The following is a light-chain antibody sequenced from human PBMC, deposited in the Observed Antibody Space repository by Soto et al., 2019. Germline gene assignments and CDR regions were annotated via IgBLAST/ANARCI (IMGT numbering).Light chain of an antibody. V-gene: IGKV1-5*03. CDR1: QSISSW. CDR3: QQYYSYPLT. CDR2: KAS. J-gene: IGKJ5*01. Sequence: DIHMTQSPSTLSASVGDRVTITCRASQSISSWLAWYQQKPGKAPKLLIYKASSLESGVPSRFSGSGSGTEFTLTISCLQSEDFATYYCQQYYSYPLTFGQGTRMEIK.